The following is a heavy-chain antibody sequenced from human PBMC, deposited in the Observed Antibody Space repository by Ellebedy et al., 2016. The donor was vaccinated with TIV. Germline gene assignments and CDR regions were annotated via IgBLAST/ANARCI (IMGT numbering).Heavy chain of an antibody. J-gene: IGHJ4*02. CDR3: ARDDSGERGDFDS. Sequence: ASVKVSXKASGYSFTDYHLHWVRQAPGQGLELMGWINPKGGNTYYAQKFRGRVAMTRDTSISTAYMELSGLTSDDTAVFYCARDDSGERGDFDSWGQGTLVTVSS. CDR1: GYSFTDYH. V-gene: IGHV1-2*02. D-gene: IGHD6-19*01. CDR2: INPKGGNT.